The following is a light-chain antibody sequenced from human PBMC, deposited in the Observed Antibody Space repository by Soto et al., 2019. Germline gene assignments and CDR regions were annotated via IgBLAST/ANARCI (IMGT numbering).Light chain of an antibody. CDR2: DVS. J-gene: IGLJ2*01. CDR3: ASKRTSTSWV. V-gene: IGLV2-14*03. CDR1: SSDVGDYTY. Sequence: QSALTQPASVSGSPGQSITISCTGISSDVGDYTYVSWYQHHPGKAPTLMIFDVSSRPSGVSNRFSGSKSGNTASLTISGLQAEDEADYYCASKRTSTSWVFGGGTQLTVL.